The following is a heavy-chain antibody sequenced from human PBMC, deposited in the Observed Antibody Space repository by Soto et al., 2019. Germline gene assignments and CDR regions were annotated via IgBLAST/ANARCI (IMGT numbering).Heavy chain of an antibody. CDR1: GYTFTGYY. CDR3: ARVGRLGEFIAFDI. J-gene: IGHJ3*02. Sequence: ASVKVSCKASGYTFTGYYMHWVRQAPGQGLGWMGWINPNSGGTNYAQKFQGRVTMTRDTSISTAYMELSRLRSDDTAVYYCARVGRLGEFIAFDIWGQGTMVTVSS. V-gene: IGHV1-2*02. D-gene: IGHD3-16*01. CDR2: INPNSGGT.